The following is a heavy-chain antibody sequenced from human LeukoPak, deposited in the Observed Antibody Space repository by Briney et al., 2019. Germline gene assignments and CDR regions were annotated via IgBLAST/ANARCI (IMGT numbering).Heavy chain of an antibody. V-gene: IGHV3-23*01. D-gene: IGHD3-22*01. CDR2: ISGSGGST. J-gene: IGHJ4*02. Sequence: GGSLRLSCAASGFTSSSYAMSWVRQAPGKGLEWVSGISGSGGSTYYADSVKGRFTISRDNSKNTLYLQMNSLRAEDTAVYYCAKVRRYYDSAGYWGQGTLVTVSS. CDR3: AKVRRYYDSAGY. CDR1: GFTSSSYA.